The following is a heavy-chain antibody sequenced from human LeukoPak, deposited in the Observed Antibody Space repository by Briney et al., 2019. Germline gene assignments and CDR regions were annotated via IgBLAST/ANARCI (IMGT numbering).Heavy chain of an antibody. CDR2: IYSGGST. D-gene: IGHD1-1*01. CDR1: GFTVSSNY. Sequence: GGSLRLSCAASGFTVSSNYMSWVRQAPGKGLEWVSVIYSGGSTYYADSVKGRFTISRDSPRNTLYLQMNSLRAEDTAVYYCAKDRLERPDAFDIWGQGTMVTVSS. J-gene: IGHJ3*02. CDR3: AKDRLERPDAFDI. V-gene: IGHV3-53*01.